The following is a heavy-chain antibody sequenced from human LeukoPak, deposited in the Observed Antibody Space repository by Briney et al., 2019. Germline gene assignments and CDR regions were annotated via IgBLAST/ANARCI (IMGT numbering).Heavy chain of an antibody. J-gene: IGHJ3*02. CDR2: IYSGGST. CDR3: ARDRGYYDSSGYITLGAFDI. CDR1: GFTVSSNY. D-gene: IGHD3-22*01. V-gene: IGHV3-53*01. Sequence: GGSLRLSCAASGFTVSSNYMSWVRQAPGKGLEWVSVIYSGGSTYYADSVKGRFTISRDNSKHTLYLQMNSLRAEDTAVYYCARDRGYYDSSGYITLGAFDIWGQGTMVTVSS.